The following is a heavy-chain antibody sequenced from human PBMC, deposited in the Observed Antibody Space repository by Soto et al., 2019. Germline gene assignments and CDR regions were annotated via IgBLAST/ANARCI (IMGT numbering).Heavy chain of an antibody. Sequence: PGGSLRLSCAASGFGCSRYSMDWVRQAPGKGLGWVSCISSSSAYIQYADSVKGRFTIFRDNAKNSLYLQMNSLRADDTVVYYCARDIRSSGRAEYFQHWGQGALVTVSS. CDR2: ISSSSAYI. J-gene: IGHJ1*01. D-gene: IGHD6-25*01. CDR1: GFGCSRYS. CDR3: ARDIRSSGRAEYFQH. V-gene: IGHV3-21*01.